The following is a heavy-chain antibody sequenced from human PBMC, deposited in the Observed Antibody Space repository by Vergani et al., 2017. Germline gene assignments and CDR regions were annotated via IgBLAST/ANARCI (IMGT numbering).Heavy chain of an antibody. J-gene: IGHJ4*02. V-gene: IGHV1-2*02. CDR1: GYTFTGNY. Sequence: QVQLVQSGAEVKKPGASVQVSCKASGYTFTGNYMHWVRQAPGQGLEWMGWINTNSGGTNYAQKFQGRVTMTRDTAISTAYMELSRLRSDDTAVYYCARGGYCSGGSCYMLYWGQGTLVTVSS. CDR2: INTNSGGT. CDR3: ARGGYCSGGSCYMLY. D-gene: IGHD2-15*01.